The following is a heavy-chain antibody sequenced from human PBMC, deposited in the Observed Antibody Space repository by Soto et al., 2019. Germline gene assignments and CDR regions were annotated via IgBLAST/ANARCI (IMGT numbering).Heavy chain of an antibody. J-gene: IGHJ4*02. CDR2: IKTDGSFT. D-gene: IGHD2-8*02. V-gene: IGHV3-74*01. Sequence: GGSLRLSCAASGFTFSRHWMHWVRQAPGKGLVWVSHIKTDGSFTRDADSVKGRFTISRDNARNTLYLQMNSLRAEDTAVYYCARDNVWSLDYWGQGTLVTVSS. CDR1: GFTFSRHW. CDR3: ARDNVWSLDY.